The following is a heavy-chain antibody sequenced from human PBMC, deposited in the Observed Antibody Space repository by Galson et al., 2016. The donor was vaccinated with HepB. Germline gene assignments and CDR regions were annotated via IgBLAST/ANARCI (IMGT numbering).Heavy chain of an antibody. J-gene: IGHJ5*02. Sequence: SETLSLTCGLSGYSISHGYNWGWIRQPPGKGLEWIASIHSDGTTHYNPSLKSRVSISVDTSENQFSLTLYSVTAADTAVYFCARGPRVRHRENWFNPWGQGILVAVS. D-gene: IGHD3-10*01. CDR2: IHSDGTT. V-gene: IGHV4-38-2*01. CDR1: GYSISHGYN. CDR3: ARGPRVRHRENWFNP.